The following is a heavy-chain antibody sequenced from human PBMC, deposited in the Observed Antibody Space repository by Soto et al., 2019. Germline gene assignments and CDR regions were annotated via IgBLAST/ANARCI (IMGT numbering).Heavy chain of an antibody. D-gene: IGHD1-26*01. CDR3: SRGRVDGGELDL. CDR1: GFTFRTYG. J-gene: IGHJ4*02. CDR2: IWYDASNK. Sequence: VQLVESGGGVVQPGRSLRLSCAASGFTFRTYGMYWVRQAPGKGLEWVAVIWYDASNKHYADSVKGRFSISRDNSENTLYLQMNSLRAYDTAVYYCSRGRVDGGELDLWGQGTLVTVSS. V-gene: IGHV3-33*01.